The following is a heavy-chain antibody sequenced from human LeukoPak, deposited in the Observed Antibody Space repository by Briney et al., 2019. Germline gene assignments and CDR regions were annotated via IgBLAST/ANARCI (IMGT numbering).Heavy chain of an antibody. D-gene: IGHD6-6*01. CDR1: GYSFTSYW. CDR3: ARRTYSSSSYYYYGMDV. V-gene: IGHV5-51*01. J-gene: IGHJ6*02. Sequence: GESLQISCKGSGYSFTSYWIGWVRQMPGKGLEWMGIIYPGDSDTRYGPSFQGQVTISADKSISTAYLQWSSLKASDTAMYYCARRTYSSSSYYYYGMDVWGQGTTVTVSS. CDR2: IYPGDSDT.